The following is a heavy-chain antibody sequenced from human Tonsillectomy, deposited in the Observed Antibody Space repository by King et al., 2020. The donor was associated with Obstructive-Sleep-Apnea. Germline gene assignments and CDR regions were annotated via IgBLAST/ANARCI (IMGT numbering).Heavy chain of an antibody. CDR1: GFSVSDNY. D-gene: IGHD3-22*01. J-gene: IGHJ6*02. CDR3: ARAYSRNYFYYGMDI. CDR2: IYSGGTT. V-gene: IGHV3-66*01. Sequence: EVQLVESGGGLVQPGGSLRLSCAASGFSVSDNYMSWVRQVPGKGLEWVSVIYSGGTTYYTDSVKGRFSISRDNSKNMLYLQLHSLRAEDTGVYYCARAYSRNYFYYGMDIWGQGATVTVSS.